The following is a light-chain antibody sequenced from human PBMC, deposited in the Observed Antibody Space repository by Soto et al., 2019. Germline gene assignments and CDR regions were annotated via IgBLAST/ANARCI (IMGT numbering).Light chain of an antibody. CDR3: QSYDSTHVF. J-gene: IGLJ2*01. Sequence: QSVLTQPLSVSGAPGQRVTIYCTGSSSNIGAGYDVHWYQQLPGTAPKLLIYGNSNRPSGVPDRFSGSKSGTSASLAITGLQAEEEADYYCQSYDSTHVFFGGGTKLTV. CDR1: SSNIGAGYD. CDR2: GNS. V-gene: IGLV1-40*01.